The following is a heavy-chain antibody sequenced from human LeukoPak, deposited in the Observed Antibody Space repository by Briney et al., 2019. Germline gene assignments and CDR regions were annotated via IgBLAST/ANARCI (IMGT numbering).Heavy chain of an antibody. CDR3: ARLSLQLWLRGAFDI. V-gene: IGHV3-11*04. CDR2: ISSSGSTI. CDR1: GFTFSDYY. D-gene: IGHD5-18*01. Sequence: PGGSLRPSCAASGFTFSDYYMSWIRQAPGKGLEWVSYISSSGSTIYYADSVKGRFTISRDNAKNSLYLQMNSLRAEDTAVYYCARLSLQLWLRGAFDIWGQGTMVTVSS. J-gene: IGHJ3*02.